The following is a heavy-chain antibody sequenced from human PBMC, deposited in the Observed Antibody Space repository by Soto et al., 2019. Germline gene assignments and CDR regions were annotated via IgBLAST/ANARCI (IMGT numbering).Heavy chain of an antibody. J-gene: IGHJ4*02. CDR1: GYTFSSYG. CDR2: IRAYNGNT. D-gene: IGHD2-15*01. V-gene: IGHV1-18*01. Sequence: QVQLVQSGAEVKKPGASVKVSCKASGYTFSSYGISWVRQAPGQGLEWMGWIRAYNGNTKYAPKIQGRGTMTSDTATSTAYMELRSLRSAETAVHYCARDTPPVDYWGEGALGTVSS. CDR3: ARDTPPVDY.